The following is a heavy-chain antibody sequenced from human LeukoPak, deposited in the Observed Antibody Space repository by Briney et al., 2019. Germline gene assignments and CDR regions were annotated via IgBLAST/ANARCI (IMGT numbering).Heavy chain of an antibody. J-gene: IGHJ5*02. CDR1: DDSVSSSRYY. Sequence: SSETLSLTCTVSDDSVSSSRYYWSWIRQPPGKGLEWIGYIFYSGSTNYNPSLRSRVTISVDTSKNQFSLKLNSVTAADTAVYYCARGSGWYLPWGQGTLVTVSS. V-gene: IGHV4-61*01. CDR2: IFYSGST. CDR3: ARGSGWYLP. D-gene: IGHD6-19*01.